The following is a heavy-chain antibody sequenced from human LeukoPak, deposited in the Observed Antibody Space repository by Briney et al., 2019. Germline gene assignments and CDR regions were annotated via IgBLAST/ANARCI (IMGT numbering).Heavy chain of an antibody. V-gene: IGHV3-49*04. CDR3: TRGLRSHDY. J-gene: IGHJ4*02. CDR2: IRSKAYGETT. D-gene: IGHD2-15*01. CDR1: GFSFGDYA. Sequence: GGSLRLSCSASGFSFGDYAMSWVRQAPGKGLEWVGFIRSKAYGETTESAASVKGRFCISRDDSTRIAYLQMSSLKTEDTAVYYCTRGLRSHDYWGRGTLVTVSS.